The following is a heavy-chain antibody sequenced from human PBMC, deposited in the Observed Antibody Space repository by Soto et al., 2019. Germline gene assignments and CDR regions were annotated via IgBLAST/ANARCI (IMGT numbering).Heavy chain of an antibody. CDR3: MRSPETPPIVRVVVPYFFDT. Sequence: QVQLQESGPGLVKPSQTLSLTCTVSGGSFSGGCSYWSWIRQRPGKGLEWIGYMYYSGSFDYNPSLTGRVIITSDTPKNQFTLSVNYVTAVNTAVYYCMRSPETPPIVRVVVPYFFDTWGQGTLITVSS. CDR2: MYYSGSF. V-gene: IGHV4-31*03. J-gene: IGHJ4*02. D-gene: IGHD3-16*02. CDR1: GGSFSGGCSY.